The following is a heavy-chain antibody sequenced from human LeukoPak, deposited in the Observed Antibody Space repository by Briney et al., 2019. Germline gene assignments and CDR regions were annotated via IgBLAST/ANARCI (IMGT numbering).Heavy chain of an antibody. V-gene: IGHV4-34*01. CDR1: GGSFSGYY. J-gene: IGHJ2*01. Sequence: SETLSLTCTVYGGSFSGYYWSWIRQPPGKGLEWIGEINHSGSTNYNPSLKSRVTISVDTSKNQFSLKLSSVTAADTAVYYCARSPKRAAAGRVGWYFDLWGRGTLVTVSS. CDR2: INHSGST. D-gene: IGHD6-13*01. CDR3: ARSPKRAAAGRVGWYFDL.